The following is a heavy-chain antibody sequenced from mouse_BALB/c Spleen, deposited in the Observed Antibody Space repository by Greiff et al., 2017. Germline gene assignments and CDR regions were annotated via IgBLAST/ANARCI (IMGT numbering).Heavy chain of an antibody. V-gene: IGHV1-7*01. CDR2: INPSTGYT. J-gene: IGHJ4*01. Sequence: QVQLQQSGAELAKPGASVKMSCKASGYTFTSYWMHWVKQRPGQGLEWIGYINPSTGYTEYNQKFKDKATLTADKSSSTAYMQLSSLTSEDSAVYYCARSRYEDAMDYWGQGTSVTVSS. CDR1: GYTFTSYW. CDR3: ARSRYEDAMDY. D-gene: IGHD2-14*01.